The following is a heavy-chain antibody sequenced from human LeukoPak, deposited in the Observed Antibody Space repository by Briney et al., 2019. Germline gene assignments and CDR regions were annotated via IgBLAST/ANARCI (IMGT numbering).Heavy chain of an antibody. Sequence: SETLSLTCTVSGGSISSYYWSWIRQPPGKGLEWIGYIYYSGSTNYNPSLKSRVTISVDTSKNQFSLKLSSVTAADTAVYYCARGGGVVFSEYNWFDPWGQGTLVTVSS. J-gene: IGHJ5*02. CDR2: IYYSGST. D-gene: IGHD3-3*01. V-gene: IGHV4-59*01. CDR1: GGSISSYY. CDR3: ARGGGVVFSEYNWFDP.